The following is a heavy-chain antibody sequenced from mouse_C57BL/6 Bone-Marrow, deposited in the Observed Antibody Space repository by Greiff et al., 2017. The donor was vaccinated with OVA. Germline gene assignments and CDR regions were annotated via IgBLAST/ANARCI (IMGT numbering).Heavy chain of an antibody. J-gene: IGHJ4*01. CDR1: GYTFTDYE. D-gene: IGHD2-1*01. CDR3: TTGNYGGVDY. V-gene: IGHV1-15*01. CDR2: IDPETGGT. Sequence: VKLQESGAELVRPGASVTLSCKASGYTFTDYEMHWVKQTPVHGLEWIGAIDPETGGTAYNQKFKGKAILTADKSSSTAYMELRSLTSEDSAVYYCTTGNYGGVDYWGQGTSVTVSS.